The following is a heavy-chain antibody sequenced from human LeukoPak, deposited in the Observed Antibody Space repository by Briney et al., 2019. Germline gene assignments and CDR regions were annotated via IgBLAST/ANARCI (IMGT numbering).Heavy chain of an antibody. CDR2: FNREDAGP. Sequence: ASVKVSCNVSGYTLTDFSMHWVRQAPGKALEWVGGFNREDAGPIYAPHFRGRVTVTEDTSTDTAYMELSGLRSEDTAVYFCATLDSYYDNSGRPLIPDWGQGTLVTVSS. D-gene: IGHD3-22*01. J-gene: IGHJ4*02. CDR3: ATLDSYYDNSGRPLIPD. V-gene: IGHV1-24*01. CDR1: GYTLTDFS.